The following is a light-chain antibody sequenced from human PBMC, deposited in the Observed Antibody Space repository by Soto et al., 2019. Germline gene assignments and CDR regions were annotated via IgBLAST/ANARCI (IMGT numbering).Light chain of an antibody. CDR3: QQYGSSLVP. V-gene: IGKV3-20*01. Sequence: EIVLTQSPGTLSLSPGERATLSCRASQSVSSSYLAWYQQKPGQAPRLLIYGASSRAIGIPDRFSGSGSGTDFTLTITRLKPEDFAVYYCQQYGSSLVPFGQGTKLEIK. CDR1: QSVSSSY. CDR2: GAS. J-gene: IGKJ2*01.